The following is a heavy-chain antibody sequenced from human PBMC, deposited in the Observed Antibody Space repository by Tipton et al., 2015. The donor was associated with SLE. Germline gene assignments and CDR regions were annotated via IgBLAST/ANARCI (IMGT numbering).Heavy chain of an antibody. CDR1: GFTLSSFW. CDR3: AREDTSWYVDY. V-gene: IGHV3-7*01. J-gene: IGHJ4*02. Sequence: SGFTLSSFWMNWVRQAPGKGLEWVANIDQDGSEKYYVDSVKGRFTISRDNAKNSLYLQMNSLGADDTAYYYCAREDTSWYVDYWGQGTLVTVSS. CDR2: IDQDGSEK.